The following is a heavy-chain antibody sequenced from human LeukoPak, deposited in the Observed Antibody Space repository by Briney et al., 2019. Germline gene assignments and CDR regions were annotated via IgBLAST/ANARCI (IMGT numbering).Heavy chain of an antibody. Sequence: SETLSLTCTVSGGSISSYYWSWIRQPPGKGLEWIGYIYYSGSTNYNPSLKSRVTISVDTSKNQFSLKLSSVTAAGTAVYYCARLRGYYDSSGYYLNYYGMDVWGQGTTVTVSS. CDR3: ARLRGYYDSSGYYLNYYGMDV. D-gene: IGHD3-22*01. CDR1: GGSISSYY. CDR2: IYYSGST. J-gene: IGHJ6*02. V-gene: IGHV4-59*08.